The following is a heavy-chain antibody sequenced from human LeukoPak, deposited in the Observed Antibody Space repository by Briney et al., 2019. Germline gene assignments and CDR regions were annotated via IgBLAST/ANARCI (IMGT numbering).Heavy chain of an antibody. V-gene: IGHV1-8*01. Sequence: ASVKVSCKASGYTFTSYDINWVRQATGQGLEWMGWMNPNSGNTGYAQKFQGRVTMTRDTSISTAYMELSSLRSDDTAVYYCARRADRYDSSCYQHWGQGTLVTVSS. CDR2: MNPNSGNT. CDR3: ARRADRYDSSCYQH. CDR1: GYTFTSYD. J-gene: IGHJ4*02. D-gene: IGHD3-22*01.